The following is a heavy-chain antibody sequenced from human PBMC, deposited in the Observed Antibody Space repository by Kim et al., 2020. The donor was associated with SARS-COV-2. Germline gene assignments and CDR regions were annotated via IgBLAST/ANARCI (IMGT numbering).Heavy chain of an antibody. CDR2: T. J-gene: IGHJ4*02. CDR3: ARLAADYYFDY. D-gene: IGHD6-19*01. Sequence: TNYNPSLKSRVTISVDTSKNQFSLKLSSVTAADTAVDYCARLAADYYFDYWGQGTLVTVSS. V-gene: IGHV4-59*01.